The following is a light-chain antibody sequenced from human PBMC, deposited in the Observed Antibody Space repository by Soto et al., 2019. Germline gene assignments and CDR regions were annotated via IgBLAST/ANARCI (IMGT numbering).Light chain of an antibody. V-gene: IGLV2-23*02. Sequence: QSALTQPASVSGSPGQSITISCTGTSSDVGSYNLVSWYRQHPGKAPKLMISEVSKRPSGVSNRFSGSKSGNTASLTISGLQAEDEADYYCCSYAGSSTFGVFGGGTQLTVL. CDR2: EVS. CDR3: CSYAGSSTFGV. CDR1: SSDVGSYNL. J-gene: IGLJ3*02.